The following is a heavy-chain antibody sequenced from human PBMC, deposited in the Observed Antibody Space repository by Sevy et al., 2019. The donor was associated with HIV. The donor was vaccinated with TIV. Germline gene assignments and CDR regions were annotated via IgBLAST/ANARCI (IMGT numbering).Heavy chain of an antibody. CDR3: ARVAVEYCTDDCYHRFDY. J-gene: IGHJ4*02. D-gene: IGHD2-21*02. CDR2: ISYSGTNK. CDR1: GFTFTLYA. Sequence: GGSLRLSCAASGFTFTLYAIHWFRQAPGKGLEWVALISYSGTNKYYADSVKGRFTISRDDSKNTACLQMNNLRTDDTAVHYCARVAVEYCTDDCYHRFDYWGQGTQVTVSS. V-gene: IGHV3-30-3*01.